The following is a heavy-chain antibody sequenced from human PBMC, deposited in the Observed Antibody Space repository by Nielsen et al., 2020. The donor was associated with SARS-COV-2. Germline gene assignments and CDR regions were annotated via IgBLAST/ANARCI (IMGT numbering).Heavy chain of an antibody. CDR1: GGSISSYY. Sequence: SETLSLTCTVSGGSISSYYWSWIRQPPGKGLEWIGYIYYSGSTNYNPSLKSRVTISVDTSKNQFSLKLSSVTAADTAVYYCARHRHYYYGSGSYYWFDPWGQGTLVTVSS. J-gene: IGHJ5*02. CDR2: IYYSGST. D-gene: IGHD3-10*01. V-gene: IGHV4-59*08. CDR3: ARHRHYYYGSGSYYWFDP.